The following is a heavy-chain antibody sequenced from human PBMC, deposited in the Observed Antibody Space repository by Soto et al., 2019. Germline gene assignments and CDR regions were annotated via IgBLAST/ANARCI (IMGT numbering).Heavy chain of an antibody. D-gene: IGHD6-6*01. V-gene: IGHV1-2*02. CDR3: ARGRADIAARRRGPDYYFDY. CDR2: INPNSGGT. J-gene: IGHJ4*02. CDR1: GYTFTGYY. Sequence: ASVKVSCKASGYTFTGYYMHWVRQAPGQGLEWMGWINPNSGGTNYAQKFQGRVTMTRDTSISTAYMELSRLRSDDTAVYYCARGRADIAARRRGPDYYFDYWGQGTLVTVSA.